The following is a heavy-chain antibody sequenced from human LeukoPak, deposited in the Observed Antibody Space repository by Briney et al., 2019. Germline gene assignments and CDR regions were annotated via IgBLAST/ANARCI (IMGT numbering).Heavy chain of an antibody. CDR1: GYTFTSYD. CDR2: MNPNSGNT. J-gene: IGHJ6*03. CDR3: ARVLRYYGSGGPLNYYYYYMDV. V-gene: IGHV1-8*01. Sequence: ASVKVSCKASGYTFTSYDINWVRQATGQGLEWMGWMNPNSGNTGYAQKFQGRVTMTRNTSISTAYMELSSLRSEDTAVYYCARVLRYYGSGGPLNYYYYYMDVWGKGTTVTVSS. D-gene: IGHD3-10*01.